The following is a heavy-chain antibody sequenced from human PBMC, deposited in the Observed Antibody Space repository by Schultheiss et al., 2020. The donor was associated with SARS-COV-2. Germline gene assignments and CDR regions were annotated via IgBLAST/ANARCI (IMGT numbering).Heavy chain of an antibody. CDR3: ARASSSWPFDY. V-gene: IGHV4-59*12. J-gene: IGHJ4*02. D-gene: IGHD6-13*01. Sequence: SQTLSLTCTVSGGSISSYYWSWIRQPPGKGLEWIGYIYYSGSTYYNPSLKSRVTISVDTSKNQFSLKLSSVTAADTAVYYCARASSSWPFDYWGQGTLVTVSS. CDR1: GGSISSYY. CDR2: IYYSGST.